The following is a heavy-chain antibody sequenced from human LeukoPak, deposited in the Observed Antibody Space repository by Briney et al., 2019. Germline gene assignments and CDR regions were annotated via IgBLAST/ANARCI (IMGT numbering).Heavy chain of an antibody. J-gene: IGHJ4*02. CDR3: ARAVIGTTRYFES. Sequence: SQTLSLTCAISGDSVSINSVAYNWIRRSPSRGLEWLGRTYYRSKWNYEYAVSVRSRITVNLDTSKNQFSLQLNSVTPDDTAVYYCARAVIGTTRYFESWGQGTLVTVSS. CDR2: TYYRSKWNY. D-gene: IGHD1-1*01. V-gene: IGHV6-1*01. CDR1: GDSVSINSVA.